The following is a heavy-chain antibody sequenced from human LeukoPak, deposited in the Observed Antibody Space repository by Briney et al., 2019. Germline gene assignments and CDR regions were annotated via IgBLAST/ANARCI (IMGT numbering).Heavy chain of an antibody. CDR2: INHSGST. CDR3: AINLRRGGAFDI. V-gene: IGHV4-34*01. Sequence: SETLSLTCAVYGGSFSGYYWSWIRQPPGKGLEWIGEINHSGSTNYNPSLKSRVTISVDTSKNQFSLKLSSVTAADTAVYYCAINLRRGGAFDIWGQGTMVTVSS. J-gene: IGHJ3*02. CDR1: GGSFSGYY. D-gene: IGHD3-16*01.